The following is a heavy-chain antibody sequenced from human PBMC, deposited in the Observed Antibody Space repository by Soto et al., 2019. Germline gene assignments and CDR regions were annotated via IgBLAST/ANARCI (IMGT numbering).Heavy chain of an antibody. V-gene: IGHV4-61*01. J-gene: IGHJ5*02. CDR2: IYYSGST. CDR3: ARDGYGNFDP. CDR1: GGSVSSGSYY. Sequence: SETLSLTCTVSGGSVSSGSYYWSWIRQPPGKGLEWIGYIYYSGSTNYNPSLKSRVTISVDPSKNQFSLKLSSVTAADTAVYYCARDGYGNFDPWGQGTLVTVSS. D-gene: IGHD5-12*01.